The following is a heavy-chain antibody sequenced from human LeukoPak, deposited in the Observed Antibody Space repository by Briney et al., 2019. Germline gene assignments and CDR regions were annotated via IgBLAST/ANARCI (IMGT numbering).Heavy chain of an antibody. CDR2: IYSGGST. V-gene: IGHV3-66*01. D-gene: IGHD3-22*01. Sequence: GGSLRLSCAASGFTFSSNYMSWVRQAPGKGLEWVSVIYSGGSTYYADSVKGRLTISRDNSKNTLYLQMNSLRAEDTAVYYCASCSSGYYYELDYWGQGTLVTVSS. J-gene: IGHJ4*02. CDR3: ASCSSGYYYELDY. CDR1: GFTFSSNY.